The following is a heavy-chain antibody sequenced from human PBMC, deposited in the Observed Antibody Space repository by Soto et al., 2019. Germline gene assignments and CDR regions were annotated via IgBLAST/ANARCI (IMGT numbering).Heavy chain of an antibody. V-gene: IGHV4-31*03. CDR1: GGSISSGGFY. J-gene: IGHJ5*02. D-gene: IGHD3-22*01. Sequence: QVQLQESGPGLVKPSQTLSLTCTVSGGSISSGGFYWNWIRQHPGKGLEWIGYMYYSGSTYYNPSLKSRITISSDTSKNQFSLKLSSVTAADTAVYYCARAFPYYYDSSGYSVNWFDRRGQGTLVTVSS. CDR2: MYYSGST. CDR3: ARAFPYYYDSSGYSVNWFDR.